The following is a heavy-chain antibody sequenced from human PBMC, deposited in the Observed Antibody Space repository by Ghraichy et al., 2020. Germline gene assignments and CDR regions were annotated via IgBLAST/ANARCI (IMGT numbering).Heavy chain of an antibody. Sequence: GGSLRLSCAASGFIFNSYNMNWVRQAPGKGLEWVSYISFNTTTMYYADSVKGRFTISRDNAKNSLYLQMNSLRDEDTAVYYCARDITVVRGLINCLDYWGQGTLVTVSS. CDR2: ISFNTTTM. V-gene: IGHV3-48*02. CDR3: ARDITVVRGLINCLDY. J-gene: IGHJ4*02. D-gene: IGHD3-10*01. CDR1: GFIFNSYN.